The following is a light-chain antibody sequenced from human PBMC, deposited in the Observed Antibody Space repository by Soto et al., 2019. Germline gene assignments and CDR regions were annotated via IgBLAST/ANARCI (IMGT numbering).Light chain of an antibody. V-gene: IGKV3-20*01. J-gene: IGKJ2*01. CDR1: QRISNSY. Sequence: EIVLPQSPGTLSLSPGERATLSCRASQRISNSYLAWYQQKPGQAPRLLLYDASSRATGIPDRVSGSGSGTDFTLTISRLEPEDFAVYYCQQYARPPFACGQGTKVEIK. CDR2: DAS. CDR3: QQYARPPFA.